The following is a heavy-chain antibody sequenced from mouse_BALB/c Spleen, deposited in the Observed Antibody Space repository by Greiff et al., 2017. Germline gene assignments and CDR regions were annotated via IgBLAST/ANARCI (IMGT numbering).Heavy chain of an antibody. CDR1: GFTFSDYY. V-gene: IGHV5-4*02. J-gene: IGHJ2*01. Sequence: EVQRVESGGGLVKPGGSLKLSCAASGFTFSDYYMYWVRQTPEKRLEWVATISDGRSYTYYPDSVKGRFTISRDNAKNNLYLQMSSLKSEDTAMYYCARGGEGSNDDDDFDYWGQGTTLTVSS. CDR2: ISDGRSYT. CDR3: ARGGEGSNDDDDFDY. D-gene: IGHD3-3*01.